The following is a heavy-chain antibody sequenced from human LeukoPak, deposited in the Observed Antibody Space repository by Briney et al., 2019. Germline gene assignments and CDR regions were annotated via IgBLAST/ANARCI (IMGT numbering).Heavy chain of an antibody. CDR1: GFSFSSYW. V-gene: IGHV3-74*01. CDR2: INSDGRST. CDR3: ARASAAGIMLDS. Sequence: GGSLRLSCTASGFSFSSYWMHWVRQAPGKGLVWVSRINSDGRSTNYADSVKGRFTISRDNAKNTLYLQMNSLRAEDTAVYYCARASAAGIMLDSWGQGTLVTVSS. D-gene: IGHD6-13*01. J-gene: IGHJ4*02.